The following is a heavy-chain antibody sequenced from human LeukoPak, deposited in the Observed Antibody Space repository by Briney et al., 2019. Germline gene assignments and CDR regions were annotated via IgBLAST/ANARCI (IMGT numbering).Heavy chain of an antibody. D-gene: IGHD3-16*01. CDR3: VKEGVEYSYSYGDY. CDR2: ISYDGGDK. J-gene: IGHJ4*02. Sequence: GGSLRLSCAASGFSFNNYAMYWVRQAPGKGLEWVALISYDGGDKHYAESMKGRITISRDNAENTLYLQVNNLRPDDTAFYFCVKEGVEYSYSYGDYWGQGTLVTVSS. CDR1: GFSFNNYA. V-gene: IGHV3-30*18.